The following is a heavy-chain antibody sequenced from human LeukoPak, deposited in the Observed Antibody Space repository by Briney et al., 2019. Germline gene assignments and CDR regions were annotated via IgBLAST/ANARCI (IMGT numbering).Heavy chain of an antibody. V-gene: IGHV2-70*11. CDR3: ARTPIHTYYLDY. J-gene: IGHJ4*02. CDR1: GFSLTTSAMS. Sequence: SGPALVKPTQTLTLTCTLSGFSLTTSAMSVSWIRQPPGKALQWLARIDWDNDKYYSTSLKTRLTISKDTSKNQVVLTMTNMDPEDTATYYCARTPIHTYYLDYWGQGTLVTVSS. CDR2: IDWDNDK.